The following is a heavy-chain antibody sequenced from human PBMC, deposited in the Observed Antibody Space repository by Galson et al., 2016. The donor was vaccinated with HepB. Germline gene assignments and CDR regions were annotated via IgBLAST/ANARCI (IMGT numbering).Heavy chain of an antibody. V-gene: IGHV3-7*03. CDR2: IKQDGSEK. CDR1: GFTFSNYP. D-gene: IGHD6-19*01. Sequence: SLRLSCAASGFTFSNYPMNWVRQAPGKGLEWVANIKQDGSEKSYVDSVKGRFTISRDNAANSLFLQMNGLRAEDTAVYYCARALSSSGWTYWYFDLWGRGTLVTVSS. J-gene: IGHJ2*01. CDR3: ARALSSSGWTYWYFDL.